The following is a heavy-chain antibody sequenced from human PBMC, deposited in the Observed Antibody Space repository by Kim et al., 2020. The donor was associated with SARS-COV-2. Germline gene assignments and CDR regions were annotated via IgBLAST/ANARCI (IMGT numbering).Heavy chain of an antibody. V-gene: IGHV3-21*01. D-gene: IGHD3-10*01. J-gene: IGHJ6*04. Sequence: GGSLRLSCVASGFIFSSYSMNWVRQAPGKGLEWVSSIGSRPNYLYYADSMKGRFTVSRDNTKNSLSLEMNSLRAEDTGVYFCATPSGVWGKGTTVVVSS. CDR3: ATPSGV. CDR2: IGSRPNYL. CDR1: GFIFSSYS.